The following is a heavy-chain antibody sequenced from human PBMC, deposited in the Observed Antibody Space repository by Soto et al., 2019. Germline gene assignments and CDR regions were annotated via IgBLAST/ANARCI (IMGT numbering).Heavy chain of an antibody. CDR2: TYYRSRWFT. CDR1: GDSISSDTAA. J-gene: IGHJ4*02. Sequence: QTLSLTCAISGDSISSDTAAWGWIRQSPSRGLEWLGRTYYRSRWFTDYALSAKSRITINPDTSKNQFSLQLNSVTPEDTAVYYCAREVTTRPQFDLWGQGTLVTVSA. D-gene: IGHD1-1*01. CDR3: AREVTTRPQFDL. V-gene: IGHV6-1*01.